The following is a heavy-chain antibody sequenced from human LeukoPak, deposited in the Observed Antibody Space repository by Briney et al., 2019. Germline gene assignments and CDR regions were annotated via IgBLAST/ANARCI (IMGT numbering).Heavy chain of an antibody. CDR3: ARASGPFDY. J-gene: IGHJ4*02. D-gene: IGHD3-10*01. Sequence: GGSLRLSCAAPGFTFSIYGMHWVRQAPGKGLEWVAVIWNDGSNKYYADSVKGRFTISRDNSKNTLYLQMNSLRAEDTAVYSCARASGPFDYWGQGTLVTVSS. V-gene: IGHV3-33*01. CDR1: GFTFSIYG. CDR2: IWNDGSNK.